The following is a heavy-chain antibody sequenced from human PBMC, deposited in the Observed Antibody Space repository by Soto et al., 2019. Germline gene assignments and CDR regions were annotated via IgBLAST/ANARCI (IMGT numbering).Heavy chain of an antibody. V-gene: IGHV1-69*13. J-gene: IGHJ6*02. CDR1: GGTFSSHS. Sequence: SVKVSCKAPGGTFSSHSINWVRQAPGQGLEWMGGIIPIFGPANFAKNFQGRVTITADESTTTAYMELSSLTSEDTAVYYCATGSFTSTGGRIGYHYNAMDVWGQGTTVTVSS. CDR3: ATGSFTSTGGRIGYHYNAMDV. D-gene: IGHD1-1*01. CDR2: IIPIFGPA.